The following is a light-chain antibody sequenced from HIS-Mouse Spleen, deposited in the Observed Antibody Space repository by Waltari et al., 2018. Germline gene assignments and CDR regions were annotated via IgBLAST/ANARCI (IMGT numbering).Light chain of an antibody. CDR2: DVS. CDR1: SSDVGGYNY. CDR3: CSDAGSYSYV. Sequence: QSALTQPRPVSGSPGQSVTISCTGTSSDVGGYNYVSWYQQHPGNAPKLMIYDVSKRPSVVPDRFAGSKAGNTASLTSSGLQAEDEADYCCCSDAGSYSYVFGTGTKFTVL. J-gene: IGLJ1*01. V-gene: IGLV2-11*01.